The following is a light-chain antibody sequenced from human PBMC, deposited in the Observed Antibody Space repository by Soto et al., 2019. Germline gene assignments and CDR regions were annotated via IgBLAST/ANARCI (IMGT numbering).Light chain of an antibody. CDR2: DVS. CDR1: SSDVGGYTY. V-gene: IGLV2-14*03. Sequence: QSVLTQPASVSGSPGQSITISCTGTSSDVGGYTYVSWYQHHPGKAPKLIIYDVSNRPSGVSNRFSGSKSGNTASLTISGLQAEDEADYYCSSYTSSTPDVVFGGGTKLTVL. J-gene: IGLJ2*01. CDR3: SSYTSSTPDVV.